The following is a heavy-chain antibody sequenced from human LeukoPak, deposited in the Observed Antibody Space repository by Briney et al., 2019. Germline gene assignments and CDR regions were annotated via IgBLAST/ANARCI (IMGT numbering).Heavy chain of an antibody. CDR1: GVSISSGGYY. Sequence: SETLSLTCTVSGVSISSGGYYWSWIRQHPGKGLEWIGYIYYSGSTYYNPSLKSRVTISVDTSNNQFSLKLSSVTAADTAVYYCARWLNGYNWFDPWGQGTLVTVSS. J-gene: IGHJ5*02. D-gene: IGHD5-12*01. CDR2: IYYSGST. V-gene: IGHV4-31*03. CDR3: ARWLNGYNWFDP.